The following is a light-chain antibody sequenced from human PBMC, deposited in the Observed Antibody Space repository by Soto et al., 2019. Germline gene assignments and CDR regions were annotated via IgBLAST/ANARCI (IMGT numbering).Light chain of an antibody. V-gene: IGKV3-20*01. Sequence: EIVLTQSPGTLSLSPGERATLSCRASQSVSSNYLAWYQQKPGQAPRLLIYGASSRATGIPDRFSGSGSGKDFPLTISRLEPEDFAVYYCQHYGRSAYTFGQGTTLEIK. CDR2: GAS. CDR1: QSVSSNY. CDR3: QHYGRSAYT. J-gene: IGKJ2*01.